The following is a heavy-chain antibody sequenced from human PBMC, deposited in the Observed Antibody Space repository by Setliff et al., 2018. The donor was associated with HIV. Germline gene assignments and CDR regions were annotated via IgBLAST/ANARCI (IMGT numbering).Heavy chain of an antibody. D-gene: IGHD2-2*01. CDR3: ATSSRIYYYSYMDV. Sequence: ASVKVSCKASGYTFISYGISWVRQAPGQGLEWMGWISAYNGNTNYAQKLQARVTMTTDTSTSTAYMELRSPRSDDTAVYYCATSSRIYYYSYMDVWGKGTTVTVSS. CDR2: ISAYNGNT. CDR1: GYTFISYG. V-gene: IGHV1-18*01. J-gene: IGHJ6*03.